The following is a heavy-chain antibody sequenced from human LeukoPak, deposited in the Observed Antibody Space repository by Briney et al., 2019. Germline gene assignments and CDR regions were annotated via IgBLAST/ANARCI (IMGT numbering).Heavy chain of an antibody. CDR3: ARDARTTGALDY. Sequence: GGSLRLSCAASGLTFRSHGMHWVRQAPGKGLEWMAHIRYDGSTTDFADSVKGRFIISRDNPRNTLYLQMNTLRAEDTAVYYCARDARTTGALDYWGQGTLVTVSS. V-gene: IGHV3-30*02. J-gene: IGHJ4*02. CDR1: GLTFRSHG. D-gene: IGHD1-1*01. CDR2: IRYDGSTT.